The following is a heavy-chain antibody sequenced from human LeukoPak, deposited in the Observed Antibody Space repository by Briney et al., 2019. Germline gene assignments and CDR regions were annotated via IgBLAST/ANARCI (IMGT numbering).Heavy chain of an antibody. CDR2: IYVTGST. V-gene: IGHV4-4*09. J-gene: IGHJ6*03. CDR1: GGSIGTYY. Sequence: ETLSLTCIVSGGSIGTYYWSWIRRSPGKGLEWIGYIYVTGSTRYNPYLQSRVTISVDTSRNQFFLKMSSVTAADTAVYYCARHIGGGIEDMDVWGTGTKVTVSS. CDR3: ARHIGGGIEDMDV. D-gene: IGHD3-16*02.